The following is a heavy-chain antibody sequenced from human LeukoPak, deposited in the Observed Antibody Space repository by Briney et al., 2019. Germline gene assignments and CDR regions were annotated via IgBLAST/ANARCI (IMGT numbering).Heavy chain of an antibody. V-gene: IGHV3-30*03. CDR2: ISYDGSNK. CDR1: GFTFSSYG. J-gene: IGHJ4*02. Sequence: GGSLRLSCAASGFTFSSYGMHWVRQAPGKGLEWVAVISYDGSNKYYADSVKGRFTISRDNSKNTLYLQMNIVRAEDTAVYYCARHRGAQLWLPHFDYWGQGTLVTVSS. CDR3: ARHRGAQLWLPHFDY. D-gene: IGHD5-18*01.